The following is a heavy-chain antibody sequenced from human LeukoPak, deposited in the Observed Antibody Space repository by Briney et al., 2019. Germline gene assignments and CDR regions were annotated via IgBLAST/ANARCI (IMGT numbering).Heavy chain of an antibody. CDR3: ARHDSAYLNYFDY. Sequence: SETLSLTCTVSGGSISSNTYYWGWIRQPPGKGLEWIGSIYSSGSTYYNPSLRSRVTMSVDTSKNQFSLRLSSVTAADTAVYYCARHDSAYLNYFDYWGQGTLVIVSS. J-gene: IGHJ4*02. V-gene: IGHV4-39*01. D-gene: IGHD3-16*01. CDR2: IYSSGST. CDR1: GGSISSNTYY.